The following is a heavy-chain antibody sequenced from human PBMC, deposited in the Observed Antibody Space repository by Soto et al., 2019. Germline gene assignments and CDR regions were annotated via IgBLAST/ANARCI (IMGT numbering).Heavy chain of an antibody. D-gene: IGHD4-17*01. V-gene: IGHV4-34*01. Sequence: SETLSLTCAVYGGSFSGYYWSWIRQPPGKGLEWIGEINHSGSTNYNPSLKSRVTISVDTSRNQFSLKLSSVTAADTAVYYCARIGDSTVTTYYWYFDLWGRGTLVTVS. J-gene: IGHJ2*01. CDR2: INHSGST. CDR1: GGSFSGYY. CDR3: ARIGDSTVTTYYWYFDL.